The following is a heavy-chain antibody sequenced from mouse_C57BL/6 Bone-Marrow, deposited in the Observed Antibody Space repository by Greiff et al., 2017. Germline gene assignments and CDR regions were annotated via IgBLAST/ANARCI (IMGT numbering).Heavy chain of an antibody. D-gene: IGHD1-1*01. CDR2: ISNGGGST. CDR1: GFTFSDYY. Sequence: EVHLVESGGGLVQPGGSLKLSCAASGFTFSDYYMYWVRQTPEKRLEWVAYISNGGGSTYYPDTVKGRFTISRDNAKNTLYLQMSRLKSEDTAMYYCGRRSYVWYFDVWGTGTTVTVSS. V-gene: IGHV5-12*01. CDR3: GRRSYVWYFDV. J-gene: IGHJ1*03.